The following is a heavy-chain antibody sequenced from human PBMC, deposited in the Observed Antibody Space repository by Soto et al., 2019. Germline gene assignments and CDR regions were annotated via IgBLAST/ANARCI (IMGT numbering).Heavy chain of an antibody. CDR1: GYTFTSYG. V-gene: IGHV1-18*04. D-gene: IGHD6-13*01. J-gene: IGHJ6*02. CDR2: ISAYNGNT. Sequence: VASVKVSCKASGYTFTSYGISWVRQAPGQGLEWMGWISAYNGNTNYAQKLQGRVTMTTDTSTSTAYMELRSLRSDDTAVYYCARDPYSSSWLNYYYGMDVWGQGTTVTVSS. CDR3: ARDPYSSSWLNYYYGMDV.